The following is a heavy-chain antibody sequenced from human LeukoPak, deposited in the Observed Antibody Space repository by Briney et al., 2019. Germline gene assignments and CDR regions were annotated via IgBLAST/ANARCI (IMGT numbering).Heavy chain of an antibody. CDR1: GGSFSGYY. CDR3: ARKYSSGYYFDY. Sequence: KASETLSLTCAVYGGSFSGYYWSWIRQPPGKGLEWIGEINHSGSTNYNPSLKSRVTISVDTSKNQFSLKLSSVTAADTAVYYCARKYSSGYYFDYWGHGTLVTVSS. J-gene: IGHJ4*01. CDR2: INHSGST. D-gene: IGHD6-19*01. V-gene: IGHV4-34*01.